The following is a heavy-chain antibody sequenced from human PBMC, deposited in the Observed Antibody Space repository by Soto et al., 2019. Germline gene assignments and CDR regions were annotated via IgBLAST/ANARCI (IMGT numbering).Heavy chain of an antibody. CDR2: INAGNGNT. Sequence: QVQLVQSGAEEKKPGASVKVSCKASGYTFTSYAMHWVRQAPGQRLEWMGWINAGNGNTKYSQKFQGRVTITRDTSASTAYMEPSSLSSEDTAVYYCARDLGYALPDYWGQGTLVTVSS. V-gene: IGHV1-3*05. D-gene: IGHD2-15*01. CDR3: ARDLGYALPDY. J-gene: IGHJ4*02. CDR1: GYTFTSYA.